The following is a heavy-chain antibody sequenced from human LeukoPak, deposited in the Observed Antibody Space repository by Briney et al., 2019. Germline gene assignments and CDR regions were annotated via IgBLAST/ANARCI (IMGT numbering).Heavy chain of an antibody. V-gene: IGHV4-59*01. CDR2: IYYSGST. CDR3: ARAPMVRGVITPYYFDY. D-gene: IGHD3-10*01. CDR1: GGSLSGYY. J-gene: IGHJ4*02. Sequence: SETLSLTCTVSGGSLSGYYWSWIRQPPGEGLEWSGYIYYSGSTTYNTSLKSRVTISVDTSKNQFSLKLSSVTAADTAVYYCARAPMVRGVITPYYFDYWGQGTLVTVSS.